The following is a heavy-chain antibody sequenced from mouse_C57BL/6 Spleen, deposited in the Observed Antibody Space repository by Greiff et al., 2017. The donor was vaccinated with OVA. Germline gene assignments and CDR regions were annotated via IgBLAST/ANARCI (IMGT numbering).Heavy chain of an antibody. J-gene: IGHJ1*03. V-gene: IGHV5-17*01. CDR1: GFTFSDYG. D-gene: IGHD2-12*01. CDR3: ALTTRGYVDV. CDR2: ISSGSSTI. Sequence: DVMLVESGGGLVKPGGSLKLSCAASGFTFSDYGMHWVRQAPEKGLEWVAYISSGSSTIYYADTVKGRFTISRDNAKNTLFLQMTSLRSEDTAMYYCALTTRGYVDVWGTGTTGTVAS.